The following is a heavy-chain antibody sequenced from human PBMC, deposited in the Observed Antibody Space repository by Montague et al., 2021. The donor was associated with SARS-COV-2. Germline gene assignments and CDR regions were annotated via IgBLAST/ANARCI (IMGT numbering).Heavy chain of an antibody. CDR2: XYWDDDK. CDR3: AHRGDLWVGPYFDY. D-gene: IGHD2-21*02. CDR1: GFSLSTSGVG. Sequence: PALGKPTQTLTLTCTFSGFSLSTSGVGVGWIRQPPGKALEWLALXYWDDDKRYSPSLKSRLTITKDTSKNQVVLTMTNMDPVDTATYYCAHRGDLWVGPYFDYWGQGTLVTVSS. V-gene: IGHV2-5*02. J-gene: IGHJ4*02.